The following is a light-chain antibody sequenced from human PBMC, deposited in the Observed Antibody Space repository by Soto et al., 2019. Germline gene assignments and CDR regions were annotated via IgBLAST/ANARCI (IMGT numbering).Light chain of an antibody. Sequence: IQMTQSPSTLAASVGDRVTITCRASQNVSTWVAWYQQKPGMAPNLLIYDASTLLRCVSSTFSATGTGTEFTLTISGLQPDDFATYFCHQYSRSSTFGQGTRVDI. V-gene: IGKV1-5*01. CDR1: QNVSTW. CDR2: DAS. CDR3: HQYSRSST. J-gene: IGKJ1*01.